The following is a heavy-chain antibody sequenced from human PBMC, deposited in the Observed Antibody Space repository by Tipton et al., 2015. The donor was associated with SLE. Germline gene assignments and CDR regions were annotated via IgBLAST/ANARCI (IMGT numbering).Heavy chain of an antibody. CDR3: ARALWYYGSGS. CDR2: INHSGST. J-gene: IGHJ4*02. D-gene: IGHD3-10*01. Sequence: LRLSCTASGFTFGDYAVGWFRQPPGKGLEWIGEINHSGSTNCNPSLKSRVTISVDTSKNQFSLKLSSVTAADTAVYYCARALWYYGSGSWGQGTLVTVSS. V-gene: IGHV4-34*01. CDR1: GFTFGDYA.